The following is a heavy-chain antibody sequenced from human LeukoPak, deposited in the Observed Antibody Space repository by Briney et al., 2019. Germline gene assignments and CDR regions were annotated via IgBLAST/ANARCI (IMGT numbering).Heavy chain of an antibody. CDR3: ASLGRYCSGGSCNVLYAFDV. V-gene: IGHV1-69*01. J-gene: IGHJ3*01. CDR2: IIPIFETP. CDR1: GGTFSSYS. Sequence: GSSVKVSCKASGGTFSSYSISWVRQAPGQGLEWMGGIIPIFETPNYAQKFQGRVTITAGESTSTSYMELSSLRSEDTAVYYCASLGRYCSGGSCNVLYAFDVWGQGTTVTVSS. D-gene: IGHD2-15*01.